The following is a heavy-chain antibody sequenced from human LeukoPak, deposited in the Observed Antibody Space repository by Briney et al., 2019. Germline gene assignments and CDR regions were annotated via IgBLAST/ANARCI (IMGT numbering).Heavy chain of an antibody. CDR2: IIPIFGTA. J-gene: IGHJ4*02. Sequence: GASVKVSCKASGGTFSSYAISWVRQAPGQGLEWMGGIIPIFGTANYAQKFQGRVTITTDESTSTAYMELSSLRSEDTAVYYCARVTYCSSTSCYIYWGQGTLVTVSS. V-gene: IGHV1-69*05. CDR3: ARVTYCSSTSCYIY. D-gene: IGHD2-2*02. CDR1: GGTFSSYA.